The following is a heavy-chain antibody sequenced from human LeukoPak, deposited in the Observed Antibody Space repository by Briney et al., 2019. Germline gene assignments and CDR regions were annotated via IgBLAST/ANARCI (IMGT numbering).Heavy chain of an antibody. D-gene: IGHD3-22*01. CDR2: VNWNGGRT. J-gene: IGHJ4*02. CDR3: ARAWVGFMIVVAIDY. CDR1: GFSFDHHG. Sequence: PGGALRLSCAASGFSFDHHGMSWVRQAPGKGLEWVSSVNWNGGRTGYADPVKARFTISRDNAKSSLSLQMNGRRGMDTAVCYCARAWVGFMIVVAIDYWGQGTLVTVSS. V-gene: IGHV3-20*04.